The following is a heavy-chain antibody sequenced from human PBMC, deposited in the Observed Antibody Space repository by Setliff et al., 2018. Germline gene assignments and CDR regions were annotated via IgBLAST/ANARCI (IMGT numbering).Heavy chain of an antibody. D-gene: IGHD3-10*02. V-gene: IGHV3-53*01. J-gene: IGHJ2*01. CDR3: ARGGVFGHFYFDL. Sequence: GGSLRLSCVGSGFTVSGNNMNWVRQAPGKGLEWVSAIYTGGRTDSADSVKGRFTISRDGSKNTLYLQMKNLRVEDTAVYYCARGGVFGHFYFDLWGRGTLVTVSS. CDR1: GFTVSGNN. CDR2: IYTGGRT.